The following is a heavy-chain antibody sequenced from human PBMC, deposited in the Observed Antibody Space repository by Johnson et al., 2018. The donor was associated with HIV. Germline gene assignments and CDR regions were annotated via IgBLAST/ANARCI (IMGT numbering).Heavy chain of an antibody. CDR2: ISFDGSNE. V-gene: IGHV3-30*03. Sequence: MQLVESGGGVVQPGKSVRLSCAASGLNFSDYGMHWDRQAPGKGLAWVAVISFDGSNEHYVDSVKGRFTISRDNSRNTLYVHMNSLRAEDTAVYYCARGKAWIQRWDDAFDIWGQGTMVTVSS. D-gene: IGHD5-18*01. CDR1: GLNFSDYG. J-gene: IGHJ3*02. CDR3: ARGKAWIQRWDDAFDI.